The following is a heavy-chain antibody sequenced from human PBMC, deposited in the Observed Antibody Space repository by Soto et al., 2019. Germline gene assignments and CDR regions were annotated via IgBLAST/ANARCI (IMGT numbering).Heavy chain of an antibody. J-gene: IGHJ3*02. CDR2: IYYSGST. CDR3: ARDHYYDSSGYYHDAFDI. V-gene: IGHV4-30-4*01. D-gene: IGHD3-22*01. Sequence: SETPSLPSPLSCGSICTGDYYFSWVPQPPREGLEWIGYIYYSGSTYYNPSLKSRVTISVDTSKNQFSLKLSSVTAADTAVYYCARDHYYDSSGYYHDAFDIWGQGTMVTVSS. CDR1: CGSICTGDYY.